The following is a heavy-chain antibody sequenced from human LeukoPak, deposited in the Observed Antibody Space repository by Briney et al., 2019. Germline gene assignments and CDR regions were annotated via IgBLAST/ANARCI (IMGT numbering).Heavy chain of an antibody. D-gene: IGHD3-9*01. Sequence: SETLSLTCAVYGGSFSGYYWSWIRQPPAKGLEWIGEINHSGSTNYNPSLKSRVTISVDTSKNQFSLKLSSVTAADTAVYYCARARGRAYYDILTGYFDYWGQGTLVTVAS. CDR2: INHSGST. CDR1: GGSFSGYY. V-gene: IGHV4-34*01. CDR3: ARARGRAYYDILTGYFDY. J-gene: IGHJ4*02.